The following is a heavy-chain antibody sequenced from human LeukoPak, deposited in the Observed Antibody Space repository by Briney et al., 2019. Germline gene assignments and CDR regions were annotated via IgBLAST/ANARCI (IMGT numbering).Heavy chain of an antibody. CDR1: GFTFSSYG. J-gene: IGHJ4*02. Sequence: GRSLRLSCAASGFTFSSYGMHWVRQAPGKGLEWVSVLYSGGSTYYADSVKGRFTISRDNSKNTLYLQMDSLTAEDTAVYYCASPDGDYFSPFDNWGQGTLVTVSS. V-gene: IGHV3-NL1*01. D-gene: IGHD4-17*01. CDR2: LYSGGST. CDR3: ASPDGDYFSPFDN.